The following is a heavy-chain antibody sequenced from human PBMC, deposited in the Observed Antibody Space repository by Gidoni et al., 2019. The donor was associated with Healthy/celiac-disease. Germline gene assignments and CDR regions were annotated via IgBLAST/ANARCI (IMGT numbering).Heavy chain of an antibody. J-gene: IGHJ6*02. Sequence: QVQLQESGPGLVKPSQTLSLTCTVSGGSISSGSYYWSWIRQPAGKGLEWIGRIYTSGSTNYNPSLKSRVTISVDTSKNQFSLKLSSVTAADTAVYYCARTSAIAYYGMDVWGQGTTVTVSS. D-gene: IGHD3-22*01. CDR2: IYTSGST. V-gene: IGHV4-61*02. CDR1: GGSISSGSYY. CDR3: ARTSAIAYYGMDV.